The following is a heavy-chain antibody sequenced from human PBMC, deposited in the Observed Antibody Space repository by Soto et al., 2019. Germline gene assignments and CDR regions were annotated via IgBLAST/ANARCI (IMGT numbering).Heavy chain of an antibody. CDR3: AKDMEVSEQRGRQFDY. CDR2: ISWNSGSI. V-gene: IGHV3-9*01. Sequence: EVQLVESGGGLVQPGRSLRLSCAASGFTFDDYAMHWVRQAPGKGLEWVSGISWNSGSIGYADSVKGRFTISRDNAKNSLYLQMNSLRAEDTALYYGAKDMEVSEQRGRQFDYWGQGTLVTVSS. J-gene: IGHJ4*02. D-gene: IGHD6-25*01. CDR1: GFTFDDYA.